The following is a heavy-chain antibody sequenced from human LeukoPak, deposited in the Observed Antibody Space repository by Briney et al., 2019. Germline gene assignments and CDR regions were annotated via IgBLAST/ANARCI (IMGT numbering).Heavy chain of an antibody. CDR1: GYTFTSYG. V-gene: IGHV1-18*01. D-gene: IGHD3-3*01. J-gene: IGHJ4*02. Sequence: GASVKVSCKASGYTFTSYGISWVRQAPGQGLEWMGWISAYSGNTNYAQKLQGRVTMTTDTSTSTAYMELRSLRSDDTAVYYCARDRFLKWLWAYYFDYWGQGTLVTVSS. CDR2: ISAYSGNT. CDR3: ARDRFLKWLWAYYFDY.